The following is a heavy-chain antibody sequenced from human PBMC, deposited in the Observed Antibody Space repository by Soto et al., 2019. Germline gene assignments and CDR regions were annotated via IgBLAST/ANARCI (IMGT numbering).Heavy chain of an antibody. V-gene: IGHV4-34*01. D-gene: IGHD4-17*01. Sequence: ETMSLTCAVSGWPLTDYYWSWIRQAPGMRLEWIGEINDSGTTNYNPSLESRVTISVDSSKNQFSLKVHSVTAADTAVYYCARNDYGDYALGFWFDPWGQGTQVTVSS. J-gene: IGHJ5*02. CDR2: INDSGTT. CDR1: GWPLTDYY. CDR3: ARNDYGDYALGFWFDP.